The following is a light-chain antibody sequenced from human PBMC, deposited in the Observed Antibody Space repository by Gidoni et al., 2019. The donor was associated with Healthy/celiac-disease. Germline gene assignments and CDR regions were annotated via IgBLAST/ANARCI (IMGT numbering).Light chain of an antibody. J-gene: IGKJ4*01. CDR3: QQYYSTSLT. CDR1: QRVLYSSNNKNY. CDR2: WAC. V-gene: IGKV4-1*01. Sequence: DIVLTQSPDSLAASLGESSTINCKSSQRVLYSSNNKNYLAWYQQKPGQPPKLLIYWACTRESGVPDRFSGGGSGTDFTLTISSLQAEDVAVYYCQQYYSTSLTFGGGTKVEIK.